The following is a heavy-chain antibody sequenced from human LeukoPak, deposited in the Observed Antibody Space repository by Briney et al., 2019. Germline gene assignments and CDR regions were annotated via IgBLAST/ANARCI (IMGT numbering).Heavy chain of an antibody. Sequence: ASVKVSCKASGYTFSGYYMHWVRQAPGQELEWMGWINPNSGGTNYAQKFQGRVTMTRDTSISTAYMELSRLRSDDTAVYYCTRAVLLGTDFDYWGQGTLVTVSS. J-gene: IGHJ4*02. CDR1: GYTFSGYY. CDR3: TRAVLLGTDFDY. CDR2: INPNSGGT. V-gene: IGHV1-2*02. D-gene: IGHD5-18*01.